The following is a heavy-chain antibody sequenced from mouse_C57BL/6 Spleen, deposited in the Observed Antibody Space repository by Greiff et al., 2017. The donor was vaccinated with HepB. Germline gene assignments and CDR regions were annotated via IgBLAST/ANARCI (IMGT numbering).Heavy chain of an antibody. CDR2: IYPRDGST. J-gene: IGHJ1*03. CDR1: GYTFTSYD. D-gene: IGHD2-3*01. V-gene: IGHV1-85*01. CDR3: AHDGYYGEGYFDV. Sequence: QVQLQQSGPELVKPGASVKLSCKASGYTFTSYDINWVKQRPGQGLEWIGWIYPRDGSTKYNEKFKGKATLTVDTPSSTAYMELHSLTSEDSAVYFCAHDGYYGEGYFDVWGTGTTVTVSS.